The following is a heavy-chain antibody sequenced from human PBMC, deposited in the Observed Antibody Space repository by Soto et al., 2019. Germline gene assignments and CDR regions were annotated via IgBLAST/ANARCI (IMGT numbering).Heavy chain of an antibody. CDR1: GFTFDDYA. V-gene: IGHV3-9*01. Sequence: GGSLRLSCAASGFTFDDYAMHWVRQAPGKGLEWVSGISWNSGSIGYADSVKGRFTISRDNAKNSLYLQMNSLRAEDTALYYCATEGGGDYAFDIWGQGTMVTVSS. D-gene: IGHD4-17*01. CDR2: ISWNSGSI. CDR3: ATEGGGDYAFDI. J-gene: IGHJ3*02.